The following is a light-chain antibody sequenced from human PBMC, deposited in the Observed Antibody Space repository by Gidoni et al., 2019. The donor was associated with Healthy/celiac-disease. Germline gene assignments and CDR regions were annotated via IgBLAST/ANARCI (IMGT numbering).Light chain of an antibody. CDR3: QQYGSSRT. V-gene: IGKV3-20*01. CDR2: GAS. Sequence: EIVLTQYPGTLSLSPGERATLSCRASQSVSSSYLAWYQQKPGQATRLLIYGASSRATGIPGRCSGSGCRTDFTITISRLEHEDVAVYYCQQYGSSRTFGGGTKVEIK. CDR1: QSVSSSY. J-gene: IGKJ4*01.